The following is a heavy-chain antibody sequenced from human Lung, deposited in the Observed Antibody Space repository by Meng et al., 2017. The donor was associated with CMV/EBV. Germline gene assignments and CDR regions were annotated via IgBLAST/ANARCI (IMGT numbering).Heavy chain of an antibody. D-gene: IGHD4-23*01. CDR2: TYYRSKWYH. J-gene: IGHJ4*02. Sequence: GQLQQSGPGLVKPSQTLPLTCAISGDIVSSNSAAWHWIRQSPSRGLEWLGRTYYRSKWYHEYAVSVKSRITISPDTPKNQFSLQLNSMTPEDTAVYYCARGINGGCGDWGQGTLVTVSS. CDR3: ARGINGGCGD. V-gene: IGHV6-1*01. CDR1: GDIVSSNSAA.